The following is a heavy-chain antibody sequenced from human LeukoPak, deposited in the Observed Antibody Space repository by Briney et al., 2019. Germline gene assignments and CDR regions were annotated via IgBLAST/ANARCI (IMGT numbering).Heavy chain of an antibody. J-gene: IGHJ1*01. D-gene: IGHD3-22*01. CDR1: GFTFSSYA. CDR2: TSGSGVSR. V-gene: IGHV3-23*01. CDR3: AKDPGGDYYDSSGYTYFQY. Sequence: GGSLRLSCAASGFTFSSYAMSWVRQAPGKGLEWVSGTSGSGVSRYHADSVKGRFTISRDNSKKTLYLQLNSLRAEDTAVYYCAKDPGGDYYDSSGYTYFQYWGQGTLVTVSS.